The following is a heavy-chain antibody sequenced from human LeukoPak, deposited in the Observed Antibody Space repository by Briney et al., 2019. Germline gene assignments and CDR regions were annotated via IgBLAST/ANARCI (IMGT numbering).Heavy chain of an antibody. CDR3: ARDGSITLVRGVIDY. Sequence: GGSLRLSCGASGFTFSSYAMSWVRQAPGKGLEWVSGISGSDGYTYYADSVKGRFTISRDNAKNSLYLQMNSLRAEDTAVYYCARDGSITLVRGVIDYWGQGTLVTVSS. V-gene: IGHV3-23*01. CDR1: GFTFSSYA. CDR2: ISGSDGYT. D-gene: IGHD3-10*01. J-gene: IGHJ4*02.